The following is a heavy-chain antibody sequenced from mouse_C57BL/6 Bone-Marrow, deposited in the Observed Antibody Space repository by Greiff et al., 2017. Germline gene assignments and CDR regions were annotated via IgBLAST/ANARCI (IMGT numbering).Heavy chain of an antibody. Sequence: QVQLQQSGAELARPGASVKLSCKASGYTFTSYGISWVKQRTGQGLEWIGEIYPRSGNTYYNEKFKGKATLTADKSSSTAYMELRSLTSEDSAVYFCARWAHSKGAWFAYWGQGTLVTVAA. V-gene: IGHV1-81*01. CDR2: IYPRSGNT. D-gene: IGHD2-5*01. CDR3: ARWAHSKGAWFAY. J-gene: IGHJ3*01. CDR1: GYTFTSYG.